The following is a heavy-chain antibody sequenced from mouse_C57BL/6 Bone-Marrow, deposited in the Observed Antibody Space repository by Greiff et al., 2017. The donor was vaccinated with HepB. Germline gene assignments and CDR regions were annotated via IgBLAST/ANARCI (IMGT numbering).Heavy chain of an antibody. D-gene: IGHD3-2*02. CDR1: GYAFSSYW. CDR2: IYPGDGDT. CDR3: ARSETTAQATWFAY. J-gene: IGHJ3*01. V-gene: IGHV1-80*01. Sequence: QVQLQQSGAELVKPGASVKISCKASGYAFSSYWMNWVKQRPGKGLEWIGQIYPGDGDTNYNGKFKGKATLTTDKSSSTAYMQLSSLTSEDSAVYFCARSETTAQATWFAYWGQGTLVTVSA.